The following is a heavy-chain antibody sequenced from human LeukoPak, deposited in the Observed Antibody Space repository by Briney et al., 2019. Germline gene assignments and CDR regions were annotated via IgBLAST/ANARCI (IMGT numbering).Heavy chain of an antibody. J-gene: IGHJ3*02. D-gene: IGHD3-22*01. CDR2: IYHSGST. CDR1: GYSISSGYY. V-gene: IGHV4-38-2*02. Sequence: SETLSLTCTVSGYSISSGYYWGWIRQPPGKGLEWIGSIYHSGSTYYNPSLKSRVTISVDTSKNQFSLKLSSVTAADTAVYYCARGSYYYDSSGYYSAAGSAFDIWGQGTMVTVSS. CDR3: ARGSYYYDSSGYYSAAGSAFDI.